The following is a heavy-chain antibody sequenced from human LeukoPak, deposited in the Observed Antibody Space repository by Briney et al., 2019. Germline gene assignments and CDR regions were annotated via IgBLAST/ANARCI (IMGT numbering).Heavy chain of an antibody. CDR2: IKQDGSEK. CDR1: GFTFSSYW. CDR3: ARDYPKQWLVEGHAFDI. J-gene: IGHJ3*02. D-gene: IGHD6-19*01. V-gene: IGHV3-7*01. Sequence: PGGSLRLSCAASGFTFSSYWMNWVRQAPGKGLEWVANIKQDGSEKYYVDSVKGRFTISRDNAKNSLYLQMNSLRAEDTAVYYCARDYPKQWLVEGHAFDIWGQGTMVTVSS.